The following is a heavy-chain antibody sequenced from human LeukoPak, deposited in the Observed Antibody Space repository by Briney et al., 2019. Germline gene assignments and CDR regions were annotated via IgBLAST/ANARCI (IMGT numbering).Heavy chain of an antibody. Sequence: GGSLRLSCAASGFTASYNYMSWVRQAPGKGLEWVSVIYSGGNTYYADSVKGRFTISRDNSNNTLFLQMNTLRAEDAAVYYCASNSPSYYYDSRLPFDYWGQGTLVAVSS. D-gene: IGHD3-22*01. CDR1: GFTASYNY. CDR2: IYSGGNT. CDR3: ASNSPSYYYDSRLPFDY. V-gene: IGHV3-66*01. J-gene: IGHJ4*02.